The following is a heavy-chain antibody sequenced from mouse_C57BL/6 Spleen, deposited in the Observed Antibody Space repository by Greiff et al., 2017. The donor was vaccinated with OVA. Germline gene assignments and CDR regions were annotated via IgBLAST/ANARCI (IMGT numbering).Heavy chain of an antibody. CDR2: INPYNGGT. J-gene: IGHJ3*01. CDR1: GYTFTDYY. D-gene: IGHD2-5*01. V-gene: IGHV1-19*01. CDR3: ARGKSNYAY. Sequence: EVQLQQSGPVLVKPGASVKMSCKASGYTFTDYYMNWVKQSHGKSLEWIGVINPYNGGTSYNQKFKGKATLTVGKSSSTAYMELNSLTSEDSAVYYCARGKSNYAYWGQGTLVTVSA.